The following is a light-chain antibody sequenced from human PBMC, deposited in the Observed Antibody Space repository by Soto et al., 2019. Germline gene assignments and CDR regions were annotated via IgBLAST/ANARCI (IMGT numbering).Light chain of an antibody. J-gene: IGKJ1*01. CDR2: GAS. CDR1: QSVSSN. V-gene: IGKV3-15*01. Sequence: EIVMTQSPATLSVSPGERATLSCRASQSVSSNLAWYQQKPGQAPRLLIYGASTRATGIPARFSGSGSWTEFSLPISSLQYEDFAVYYCQQYNNWPTWTFGQGTKVEIK. CDR3: QQYNNWPTWT.